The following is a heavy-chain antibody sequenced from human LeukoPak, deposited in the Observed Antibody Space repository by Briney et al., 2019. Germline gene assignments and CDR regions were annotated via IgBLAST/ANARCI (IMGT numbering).Heavy chain of an antibody. CDR2: ISWNSGSI. D-gene: IGHD6-19*01. J-gene: IGHJ4*02. Sequence: GGSLRLSCAASGFTFDDYAMHWVRQAPGKGLEWVSGISWNSGSIGYADSVKGRFTISRDNSKNSLYLQMNSLRAEDTAVYYCAKESSGGWYFDYWGQGTLVTVSS. CDR1: GFTFDDYA. V-gene: IGHV3-9*01. CDR3: AKESSGGWYFDY.